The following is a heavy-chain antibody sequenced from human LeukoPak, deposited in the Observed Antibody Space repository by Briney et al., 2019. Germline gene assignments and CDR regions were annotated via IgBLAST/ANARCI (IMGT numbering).Heavy chain of an antibody. Sequence: PGGSLRLSCAASGFTFSSYAMHWVRQAPGKGLEWVAVISYDGSNKYYADSVKGRFTISRDSSKNTLYLQMNSLRAEDTAVYYCARDRYSSSWYEYYYYYGMDVWGQGTTVTVSS. CDR1: GFTFSSYA. V-gene: IGHV3-30-3*01. D-gene: IGHD6-13*01. CDR3: ARDRYSSSWYEYYYYYGMDV. CDR2: ISYDGSNK. J-gene: IGHJ6*02.